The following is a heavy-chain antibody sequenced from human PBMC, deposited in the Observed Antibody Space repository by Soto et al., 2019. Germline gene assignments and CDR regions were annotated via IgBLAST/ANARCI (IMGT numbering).Heavy chain of an antibody. D-gene: IGHD3-10*01. CDR1: GFTFSSYW. CDR3: ARVGYYGSGGAY. CDR2: INSDGSST. V-gene: IGHV3-74*01. J-gene: IGHJ4*02. Sequence: GGSLRLSCAASGFTFSSYWMHWVRQAPGKGLVWVSRINSDGSSTSYADSVKGRFTISRDNAKNTLYLQMNSLRAEDTAVYYCARVGYYGSGGAYWGQGTLVTVSS.